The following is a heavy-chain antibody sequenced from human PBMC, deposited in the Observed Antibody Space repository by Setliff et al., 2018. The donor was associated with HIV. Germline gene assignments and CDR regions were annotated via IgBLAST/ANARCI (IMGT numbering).Heavy chain of an antibody. CDR3: AASSGWQRGDY. J-gene: IGHJ4*02. CDR2: VYASGGT. CDR1: GGSIRDYY. D-gene: IGHD6-25*01. Sequence: PSETLSLTCTVSGGSIRDYYWSWIRQPAGKGLEWIGRVYASGGTNYNPSLKSRVTMSVDTSNNQFSLKLSSVTAADTAVYYCAASSGWQRGDYWGQGILVTVSS. V-gene: IGHV4-4*07.